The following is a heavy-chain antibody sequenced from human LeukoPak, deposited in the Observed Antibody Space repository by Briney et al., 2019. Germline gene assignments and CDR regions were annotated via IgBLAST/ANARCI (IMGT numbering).Heavy chain of an antibody. CDR3: AGDRATSYFDY. V-gene: IGHV3-33*01. D-gene: IGHD1-26*01. Sequence: GGSLRLSCAASGFTFRSHGMHWVRQAPGKGLEWVAFIWYDGSNKYYTDSVKGRFTISRDNSKNTLYLQMNSLRAEDTAVYYCAGDRATSYFDYWGQGAWSPSPQ. J-gene: IGHJ4*02. CDR1: GFTFRSHG. CDR2: IWYDGSNK.